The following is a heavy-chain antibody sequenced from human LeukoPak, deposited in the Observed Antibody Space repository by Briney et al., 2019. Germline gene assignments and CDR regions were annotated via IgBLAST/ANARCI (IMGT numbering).Heavy chain of an antibody. Sequence: PSETLSLTCAVSGASISSSNWWSWVRQPPGRGLEWIGEIYHSGSTNYNPSLESRVTISLDKSKNQFSLKLNSVTAADTAVYYCARGGVYYGSGSNWFDPWGQGTLVTVSS. J-gene: IGHJ5*02. CDR3: ARGGVYYGSGSNWFDP. V-gene: IGHV4-4*02. D-gene: IGHD3-10*01. CDR1: GASISSSNW. CDR2: IYHSGST.